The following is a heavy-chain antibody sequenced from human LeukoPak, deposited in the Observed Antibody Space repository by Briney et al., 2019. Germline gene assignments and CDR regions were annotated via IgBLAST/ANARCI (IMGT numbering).Heavy chain of an antibody. CDR1: GFTFTSYC. Sequence: PWGSLRLSCAASGFTFTSYCMRWVRQAPGKGLEWVANINHDGSETYYVDSVKGRFTISRDNAKNSLYLQMNSLRAEDTAVYYCARDAATGTTYYYYGMDVWGKGTTVTVSS. CDR2: INHDGSET. V-gene: IGHV3-7*03. J-gene: IGHJ6*04. CDR3: ARDAATGTTYYYYGMDV. D-gene: IGHD1-1*01.